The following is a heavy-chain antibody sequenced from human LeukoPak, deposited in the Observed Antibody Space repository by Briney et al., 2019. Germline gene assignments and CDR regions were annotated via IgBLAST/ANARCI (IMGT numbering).Heavy chain of an antibody. CDR2: ISGSGDDT. V-gene: IGHV3-23*01. D-gene: IGHD2/OR15-2a*01. J-gene: IGHJ5*02. CDR1: GFTFSSYA. Sequence: GGSLRLSCAASGFTFSSYAMSWVRQAPGKGLEWVSAISGSGDDTYYADSAKGRFTISRDNSKNTLYLQMNSLRAEDTAVFYCAKDLSTTAVSGKFDPWGQGTLVTVSS. CDR3: AKDLSTTAVSGKFDP.